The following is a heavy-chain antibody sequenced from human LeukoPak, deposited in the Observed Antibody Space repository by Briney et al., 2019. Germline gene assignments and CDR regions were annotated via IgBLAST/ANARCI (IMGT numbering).Heavy chain of an antibody. CDR1: GGSISSGSYY. D-gene: IGHD3-3*01. V-gene: IGHV4-61*02. J-gene: IGHJ3*02. CDR3: ARVNDFWSGYKGNAFDI. CDR2: IYTSGST. Sequence: SQTLSLTCTVSGGSISSGSYYWSWIRQPAGKGLEWIGRIYTSGSTNYNPSLKSRVTISVGTSKNQFSLKLSSVTAADTAVYYCARVNDFWSGYKGNAFDIWGQGTMVTVSS.